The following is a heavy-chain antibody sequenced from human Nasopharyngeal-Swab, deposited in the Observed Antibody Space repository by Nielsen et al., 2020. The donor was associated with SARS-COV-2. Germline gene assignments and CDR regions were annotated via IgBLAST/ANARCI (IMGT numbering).Heavy chain of an antibody. D-gene: IGHD5-18*01. V-gene: IGHV3-20*01. CDR3: ARVGHVDTSMSGAFDI. Sequence: GGSLRLSCAASGFSFDDYGMSWVRQAPGKGLEWVSLINWNGGTSVYAASVKGRFSISRDNAKNSLYLQMKSLRAEDTALYHWARVGHVDTSMSGAFDIWGQGALVNVSS. CDR1: GFSFDDYG. J-gene: IGHJ3*02. CDR2: INWNGGTS.